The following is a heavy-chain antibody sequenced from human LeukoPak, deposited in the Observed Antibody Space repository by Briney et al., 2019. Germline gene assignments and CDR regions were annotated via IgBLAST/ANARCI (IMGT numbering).Heavy chain of an antibody. J-gene: IGHJ4*02. CDR2: IYYSGST. CDR1: GVSISSYY. CDR3: ARGNWNYGTYYFDY. D-gene: IGHD1-7*01. V-gene: IGHV4-59*12. Sequence: SETLSLTCTVSGVSISSYYWSWIRQPPGKGLEWIGYIYYSGSTYYNPSLKSRVTISVDTSKNQFSLKLSSVTAADTAVYYCARGNWNYGTYYFDYWGQGTLVTVSS.